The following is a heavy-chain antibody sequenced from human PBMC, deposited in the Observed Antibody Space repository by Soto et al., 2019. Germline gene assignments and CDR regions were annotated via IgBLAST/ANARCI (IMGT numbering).Heavy chain of an antibody. V-gene: IGHV2-5*01. J-gene: IGHJ4*02. Sequence: QITLKESGPTLVKPTQTLTLTCTFSGFSLSTSGVGVGWIRQPPGKALEWLALIYWNDDKRYSPSLKSRLTITKDTSKNQVVLTMTNMDPVDTATYYCAHSRTYYDFWSGPHPPRYFDYWGQGTLVTVSS. CDR1: GFSLSTSGVG. D-gene: IGHD3-3*01. CDR2: IYWNDDK. CDR3: AHSRTYYDFWSGPHPPRYFDY.